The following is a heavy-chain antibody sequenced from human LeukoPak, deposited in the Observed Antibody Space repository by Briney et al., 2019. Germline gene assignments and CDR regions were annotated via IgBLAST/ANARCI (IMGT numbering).Heavy chain of an antibody. Sequence: ASVKVSCKASGYTFTGYYMHWVRQAPGQGLEWMGWINPNSGGTNYAQKFQGRVTMTRDMSTSTVYMELNSLRAEDTAVYYCARDPGYNYGFDYWGQGTLVTVSS. CDR3: ARDPGYNYGFDY. V-gene: IGHV1-2*02. D-gene: IGHD5-18*01. CDR2: INPNSGGT. CDR1: GYTFTGYY. J-gene: IGHJ4*02.